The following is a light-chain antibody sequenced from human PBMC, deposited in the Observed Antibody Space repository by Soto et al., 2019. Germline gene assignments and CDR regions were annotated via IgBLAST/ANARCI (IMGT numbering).Light chain of an antibody. CDR2: DAS. J-gene: IGKJ4*01. CDR3: QQFSSYPLT. CDR1: HTVRNNY. Sequence: EIMLTQSPGTLSFSPGERATLSCRASHTVRNNYLAWYQQKPGQAPRLLIYDASSRATGIPDRFSGGGSGTDFTLTISRLEPEDFAVYYCQQFSSYPLTFGGGTKV. V-gene: IGKV3-20*01.